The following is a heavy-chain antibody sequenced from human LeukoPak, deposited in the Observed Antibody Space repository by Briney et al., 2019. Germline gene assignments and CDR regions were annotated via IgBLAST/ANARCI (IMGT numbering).Heavy chain of an antibody. CDR2: ISSSSSTI. Sequence: GGSLRLSCAASGFTFSSYSMNWVRQAPGKGLEWVSYISSSSSTIYYADSVKGRFTISRDDAKNSLYLQMNSLRAEDTAVYYCAKASLYQLPRAFAYWGQGTLVTVSS. V-gene: IGHV3-48*04. J-gene: IGHJ4*02. D-gene: IGHD2-2*01. CDR1: GFTFSSYS. CDR3: AKASLYQLPRAFAY.